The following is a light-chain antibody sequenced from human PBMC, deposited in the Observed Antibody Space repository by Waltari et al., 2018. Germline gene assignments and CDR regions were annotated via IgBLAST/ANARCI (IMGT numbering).Light chain of an antibody. Sequence: ENVLTQSPGTLSLSPGERATLSCRASQSVSKNYLAWYQQKPGQPPRLLIYTASSRATGIPDRFSGSGSGTDFTLTISGLEPEDFAVYYCQQYDNFLWTFGQGTKVEI. CDR2: TAS. J-gene: IGKJ1*01. CDR3: QQYDNFLWT. V-gene: IGKV3-20*01. CDR1: QSVSKNY.